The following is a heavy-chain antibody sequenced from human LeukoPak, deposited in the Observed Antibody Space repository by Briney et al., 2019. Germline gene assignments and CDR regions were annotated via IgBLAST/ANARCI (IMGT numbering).Heavy chain of an antibody. CDR1: GFTFSSYA. J-gene: IGHJ3*01. CDR3: ARALRIAAAGPYQSAFDL. D-gene: IGHD6-13*01. CDR2: ITSSRSNI. Sequence: GGSLRLSCSAAGFTFSSYAMHWVRQAPGKGLEWVSYITSSRSNIYYAAAVKGRFTIYRDNAQNSLYLQMNSLREEDTAVYYCARALRIAAAGPYQSAFDLWGQGTVVTVSS. V-gene: IGHV3-48*02.